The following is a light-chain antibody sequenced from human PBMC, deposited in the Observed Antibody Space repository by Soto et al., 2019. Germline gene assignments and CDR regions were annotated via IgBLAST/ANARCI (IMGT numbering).Light chain of an antibody. CDR3: QQYNNWPPYT. V-gene: IGKV3-15*01. CDR1: QSVSSN. CDR2: GAS. J-gene: IGKJ2*01. Sequence: EIVMTQSPATLSVSPGDRATLSCRASQSVSSNLAWYQQKPGQAPRLLIYGASPRATGIPARFSGSGSGTEFTLTISSLQSEDFAADYCQQYNNWPPYTFGQGTKLEIK.